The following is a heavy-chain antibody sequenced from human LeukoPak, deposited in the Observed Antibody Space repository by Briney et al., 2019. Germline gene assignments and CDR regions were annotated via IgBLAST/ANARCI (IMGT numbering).Heavy chain of an antibody. Sequence: GGSLRLSCAASGFTFSSYSMNWVRQAPGKGLEWDSSISSSSSYIYYADSVKGRFTISRDNAKNSLYLQMNSLRAEDTAVYYCARVGRTVTTSTGDYWGQGTLVAVSS. CDR2: ISSSSSYI. J-gene: IGHJ4*02. D-gene: IGHD4-17*01. V-gene: IGHV3-21*01. CDR1: GFTFSSYS. CDR3: ARVGRTVTTSTGDY.